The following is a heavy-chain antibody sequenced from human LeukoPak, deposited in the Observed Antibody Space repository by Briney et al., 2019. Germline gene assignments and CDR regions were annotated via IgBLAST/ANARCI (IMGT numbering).Heavy chain of an antibody. J-gene: IGHJ3*02. CDR3: ASRASLDIVVVVAGAHNDAFDI. CDR1: GGTFTSYA. V-gene: IGHV1-69*13. Sequence: SVKVSCKASGGTFTSYAISWVRQAPGQGLEWMGGIIPIFGTATYAQKFQGRVTITADEPTSTAYMELSSLRSEDTAVYYCASRASLDIVVVVAGAHNDAFDIWGQGTMVTVSS. CDR2: IIPIFGTA. D-gene: IGHD2-15*01.